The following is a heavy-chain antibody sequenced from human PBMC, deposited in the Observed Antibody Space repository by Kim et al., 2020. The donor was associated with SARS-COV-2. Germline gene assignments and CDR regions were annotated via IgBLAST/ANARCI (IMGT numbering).Heavy chain of an antibody. CDR3: AKVLGGD. V-gene: IGHV3-23*01. CDR2: VSGAGTGT. CDR1: GFVFSDYA. J-gene: IGHJ4*02. D-gene: IGHD3-16*01. Sequence: GGSLRLSCAASGFVFSDYAMSWVRQVPGKGLEWVSTVSGAGTGTYYADSVKGRFTISRDNSKNTVYLQMSSLRVEDTAMYYCAKVLGGDLGQGTLFTVSS.